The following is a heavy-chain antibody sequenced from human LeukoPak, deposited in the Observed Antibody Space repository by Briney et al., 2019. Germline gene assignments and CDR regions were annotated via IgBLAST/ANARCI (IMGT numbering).Heavy chain of an antibody. CDR2: ISYSGST. J-gene: IGHJ6*02. V-gene: IGHV4-31*03. CDR3: ARDKELQRAYYYGLDV. D-gene: IGHD1-7*01. CDR1: GCSISSGGDY. Sequence: SETLSLTCTVSGCSISSGGDYWTWIRQHPGKGLEWIGYISYSGSTYYSPSLQSRVTISVDTSRSQFSLNLSSVTAADTAVYYCARDKELQRAYYYGLDVWGQGTTVTVSS.